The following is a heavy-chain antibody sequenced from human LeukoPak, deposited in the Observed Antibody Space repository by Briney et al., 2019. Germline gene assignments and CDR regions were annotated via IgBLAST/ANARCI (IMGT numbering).Heavy chain of an antibody. CDR2: IWYDGSNK. CDR3: ARGYSSSCLDY. J-gene: IGHJ4*02. D-gene: IGHD6-13*01. CDR1: GFTFSSYG. V-gene: IGHV3-33*01. Sequence: GSLRLSCAASGFTFSSYGMHWVRQAPGKGLEWVAVIWYDGSNKYYADSVKGRFTISRDNSKNTLYLQMNSLRAEDTAVYYCARGYSSSCLDYWGQGTLVTVSS.